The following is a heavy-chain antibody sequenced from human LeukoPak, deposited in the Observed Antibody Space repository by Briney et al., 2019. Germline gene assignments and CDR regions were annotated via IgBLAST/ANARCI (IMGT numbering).Heavy chain of an antibody. CDR2: MDPNSGNT. CDR1: GYTFTSYD. Sequence: GASVKVSCKASGYTFTSYDINWVRQATGQGLEWMGWMDPNSGNTGYAQKFQGRVTMTRNTSISTAYMELSSLRSEDTAVYYCARILTGYYYYYGMDVWGQGTTVTVPS. D-gene: IGHD3-9*01. V-gene: IGHV1-8*01. CDR3: ARILTGYYYYYGMDV. J-gene: IGHJ6*02.